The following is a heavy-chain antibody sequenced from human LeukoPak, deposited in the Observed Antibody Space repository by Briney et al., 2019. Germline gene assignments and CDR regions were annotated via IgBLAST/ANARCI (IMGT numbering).Heavy chain of an antibody. CDR1: GGSISSYY. J-gene: IGHJ4*02. Sequence: SETLSLTCTVSGGSISSYYWSWIRQPPGKGLEWIGYIYYSGSTNYNPSLKSRVTISVDTSKNQFSLKLSSVTAADTAVYYCARGVLRYLLDYWGQGTLVTVSS. CDR2: IYYSGST. D-gene: IGHD3-9*01. V-gene: IGHV4-59*01. CDR3: ARGVLRYLLDY.